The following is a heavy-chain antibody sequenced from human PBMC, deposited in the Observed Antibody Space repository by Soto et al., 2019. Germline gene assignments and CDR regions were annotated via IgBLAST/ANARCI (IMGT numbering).Heavy chain of an antibody. D-gene: IGHD2-21*01. CDR1: GGTFNYYA. CDR2: IVPISGTT. Sequence: QVQLVQSGAEVKKPGSSVKVSCKVSGGTFNYYAINWVRQAPGQGLEWMGGIVPISGTTNYAQKFKGRVTITADESTRTAYMELSSLRSEDTAVYYCARSGVVVNAFDIWGQGTLVTVSS. V-gene: IGHV1-69*12. CDR3: ARSGVVVNAFDI. J-gene: IGHJ3*02.